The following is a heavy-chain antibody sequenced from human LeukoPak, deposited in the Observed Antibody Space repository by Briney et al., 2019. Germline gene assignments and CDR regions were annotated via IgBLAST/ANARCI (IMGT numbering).Heavy chain of an antibody. CDR1: GGTFSSYA. J-gene: IGHJ6*03. D-gene: IGHD6-13*01. V-gene: IGHV1-69*13. CDR3: ARYSSSWTNSYYYYYMDV. Sequence: GAPVKVSCKASGGTFSSYAISWVRQAPGQGLEWMGGIIPIFGTANYAQKFQGRVTITADESTSTAYMELSSLRSEDTAVYYCARYSSSWTNSYYYYYMDVWGKGTTVTISS. CDR2: IIPIFGTA.